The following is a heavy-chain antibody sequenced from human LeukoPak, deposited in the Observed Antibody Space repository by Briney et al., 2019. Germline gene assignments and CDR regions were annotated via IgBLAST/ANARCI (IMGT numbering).Heavy chain of an antibody. CDR3: ARLAPKGAGGY. CDR1: GYTFTSYG. Sequence: GASVKVSCKASGYTFTSYGISWVRQAPGQGLEWMGWMNPNSGNTGYAQKFQGRVTMTRNTSISTAYMELSSLRSEDTAVYYCARLAPKGAGGYWGQGTLVTVSS. J-gene: IGHJ4*02. CDR2: MNPNSGNT. V-gene: IGHV1-8*02. D-gene: IGHD3-10*01.